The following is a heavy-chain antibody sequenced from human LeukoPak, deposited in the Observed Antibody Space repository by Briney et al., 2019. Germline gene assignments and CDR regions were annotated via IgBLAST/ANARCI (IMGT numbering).Heavy chain of an antibody. Sequence: TSETLSLTCTVSGGSIGSSSAYWGWIRQPPGKGLEWIGSIYYSKNTYYNPSLKSRVTISADTSKNQFSLTLGSVSATDTAVYYCVSPRGFSYGYFDYWGPGSLVTVSS. J-gene: IGHJ4*02. D-gene: IGHD5-18*01. V-gene: IGHV4-39*01. CDR2: IYYSKNT. CDR3: VSPRGFSYGYFDY. CDR1: GGSIGSSSAY.